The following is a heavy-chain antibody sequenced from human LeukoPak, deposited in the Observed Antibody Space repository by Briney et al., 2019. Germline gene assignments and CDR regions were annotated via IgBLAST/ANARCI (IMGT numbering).Heavy chain of an antibody. CDR2: ISSSGSTI. V-gene: IGHV3-48*03. CDR3: ARDRRHFITISEIDY. D-gene: IGHD3-9*01. J-gene: IGHJ4*02. CDR1: GFTFSSYE. Sequence: GGSLRLSCAASGFTFSSYEMNWVHQAPGKGLEWVSYISSSGSTIYYADSVKGRFTISRDNAKNSLYLQMNSLRAEDTAVYYCARDRRHFITISEIDYWGQGTLVTVSS.